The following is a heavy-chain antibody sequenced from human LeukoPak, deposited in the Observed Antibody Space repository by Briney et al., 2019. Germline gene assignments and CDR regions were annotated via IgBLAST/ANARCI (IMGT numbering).Heavy chain of an antibody. CDR3: ARDPSGWHSMDY. J-gene: IGHJ4*02. Sequence: PGGSLRLSCAASGFTFSAYWMHWVRQAPGKGLVWVSRISPDGSSASYADSVRGRFTISRDNAKNTLYLQMNSLRAEETAVYYCARDPSGWHSMDYWGQGILVTVSS. CDR1: GFTFSAYW. V-gene: IGHV3-74*01. D-gene: IGHD6-19*01. CDR2: ISPDGSSA.